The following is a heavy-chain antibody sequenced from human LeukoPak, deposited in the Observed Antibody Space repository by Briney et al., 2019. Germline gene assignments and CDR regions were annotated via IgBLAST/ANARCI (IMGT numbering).Heavy chain of an antibody. CDR1: GGTFSSYA. D-gene: IGHD6-19*01. Sequence: SVKVSCKASGGTFSSYAISWVRQAPGQGLEWMGGIIPIFDTANYAQKFQGRVTITADESTSTAYMELSSLRSEDTAVYYCARAGSESSGWYDDFDYWGQGTLVTVSS. V-gene: IGHV1-69*01. J-gene: IGHJ4*02. CDR2: IIPIFDTA. CDR3: ARAGSESSGWYDDFDY.